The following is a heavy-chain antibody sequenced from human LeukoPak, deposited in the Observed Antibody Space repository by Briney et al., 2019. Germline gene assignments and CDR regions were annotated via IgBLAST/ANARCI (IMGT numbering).Heavy chain of an antibody. D-gene: IGHD3-22*01. J-gene: IGHJ4*02. Sequence: GGSLRLSCAASGFTVSSNYMTWVRQAPGKGLEWVSVIYGGGSTYYADSVKGRFTISRDNSKNTLYLQMNSLRAEDTAVYYCARGTSSGYFQLYFDYWGQGTLVTVSS. V-gene: IGHV3-53*01. CDR3: ARGTSSGYFQLYFDY. CDR1: GFTVSSNY. CDR2: IYGGGST.